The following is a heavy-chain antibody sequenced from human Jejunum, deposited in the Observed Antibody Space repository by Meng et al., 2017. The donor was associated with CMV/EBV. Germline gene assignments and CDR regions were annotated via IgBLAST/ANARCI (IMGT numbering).Heavy chain of an antibody. CDR3: AKDTRYSSGWSFDY. CDR1: GCFFSNYA. Sequence: SGCFFSNYAMSWVRQAPGRGLEWVSHINGGGGTIYYADSVKSRFTISRDNSKNTVYLQMNSLRAEDTAVYYCAKDTRYSSGWSFDYWGQGTLVTVSS. J-gene: IGHJ4*02. D-gene: IGHD6-19*01. CDR2: INGGGGTI. V-gene: IGHV3-23*01.